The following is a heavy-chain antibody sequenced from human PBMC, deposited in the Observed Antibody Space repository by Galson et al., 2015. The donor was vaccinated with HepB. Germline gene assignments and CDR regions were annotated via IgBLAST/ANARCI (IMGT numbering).Heavy chain of an antibody. CDR2: TYYRSKWDS. CDR3: TRVAHLGRGMNV. CDR1: GGSVSRDTVG. J-gene: IGHJ6*02. D-gene: IGHD3-10*01. Sequence: CAISGGSVSRDTVGWNWIRQSPSRGLEWLGRTYYRSKWDSDYAISVKSRIIINADSSTNQFFLQLNSVIPEDTAVYYCTRVAHLGRGMNVWGQGTTVTVSS. V-gene: IGHV6-1*01.